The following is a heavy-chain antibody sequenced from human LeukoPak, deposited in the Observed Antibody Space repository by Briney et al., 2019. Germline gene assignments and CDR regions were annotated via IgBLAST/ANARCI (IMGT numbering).Heavy chain of an antibody. Sequence: ASVTVSCTASVYTFTGYYIHWVRQAPGQGLEWMGWINPNIGGTNYAQKFQGRVTMTRDTSISTAYMELSSLRSDATAVYYWAREGPLRLPYFDPWGQGTLVTVSS. CDR2: INPNIGGT. J-gene: IGHJ5*02. CDR1: VYTFTGYY. D-gene: IGHD5/OR15-5a*01. V-gene: IGHV1-2*02. CDR3: AREGPLRLPYFDP.